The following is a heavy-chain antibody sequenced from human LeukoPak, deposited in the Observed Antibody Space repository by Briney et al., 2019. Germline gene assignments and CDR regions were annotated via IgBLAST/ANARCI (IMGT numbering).Heavy chain of an antibody. Sequence: GASVKVSCKASGYTFTSYGISWVRQAPGQGLEWMGWISAYNGNTNYAQKPQGRVTMTTDTSTSTAYMELRSLRSDDTAVYYCARANYDFWSGYSFDYWGQGTLVTVSS. V-gene: IGHV1-18*01. CDR1: GYTFTSYG. D-gene: IGHD3-3*01. J-gene: IGHJ4*02. CDR2: ISAYNGNT. CDR3: ARANYDFWSGYSFDY.